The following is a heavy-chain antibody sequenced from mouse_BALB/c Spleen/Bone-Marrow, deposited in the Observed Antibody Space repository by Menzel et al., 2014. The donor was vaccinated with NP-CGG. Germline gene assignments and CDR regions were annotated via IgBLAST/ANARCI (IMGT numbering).Heavy chain of an antibody. CDR1: GYTFSSYW. CDR2: ILPGSGST. J-gene: IGHJ2*01. V-gene: IGHV1-9*01. Sequence: QVQLQQSGAELMKPGASVKISCKATGYTFSSYWIEWVKQRPGHGLEWIGEILPGSGSTNYNEKFKGKATFTADTSSNTAYMQLSSLTSDDSAVYYCARKEGYDGYPDYWGQGTTLTVSS. D-gene: IGHD2-3*01. CDR3: ARKEGYDGYPDY.